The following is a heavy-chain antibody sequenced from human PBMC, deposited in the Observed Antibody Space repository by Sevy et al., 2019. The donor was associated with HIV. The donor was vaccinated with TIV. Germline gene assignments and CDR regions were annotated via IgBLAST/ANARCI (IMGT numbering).Heavy chain of an antibody. CDR3: ATGRILTGYYTGRGGAFDI. CDR2: INSDGSST. CDR1: GFTFSSYW. J-gene: IGHJ3*02. D-gene: IGHD3-9*01. Sequence: GGSLRLSCAASGFTFSSYWMHWVRQAPGKGLVWVSRINSDGSSTSYAESLKGRFTISRDNAKNTWYLQMNSLRAEDTAAYYCATGRILTGYYTGRGGAFDIWGQGTMVTVSS. V-gene: IGHV3-74*01.